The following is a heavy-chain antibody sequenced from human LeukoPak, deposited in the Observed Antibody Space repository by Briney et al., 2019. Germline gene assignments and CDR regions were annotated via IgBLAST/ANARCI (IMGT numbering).Heavy chain of an antibody. J-gene: IGHJ4*02. CDR1: GFTFSTYA. V-gene: IGHV3-23*01. Sequence: GGSLRLSCAASGFTFSTYAMSWVRQAPGKGLEWVSTISGSGGSTYYADSVKGRFTISRDNSKNSLYLHMNSLRAEDTAIYYCAKVQDYDILTGYYIAGGKFDYWGQGTLVTVSS. CDR2: ISGSGGST. CDR3: AKVQDYDILTGYYIAGGKFDY. D-gene: IGHD3-9*01.